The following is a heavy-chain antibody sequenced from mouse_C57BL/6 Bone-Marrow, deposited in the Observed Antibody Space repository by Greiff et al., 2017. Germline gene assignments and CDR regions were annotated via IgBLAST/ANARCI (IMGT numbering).Heavy chain of an antibody. CDR2: INPSSGYT. CDR3: ARLRWAY. V-gene: IGHV1-7*01. J-gene: IGHJ3*01. CDR1: GYTFTSYW. Sequence: VQLQESGAELAKPGASVKLSCKASGYTFTSYWMHWVKQRPGQGLEWIGYINPSSGYTKYNQKFKDKATLTADKSSNTAYMQLSSLTYEDSAVYYCARLRWAYWGQGTLVTVSA. D-gene: IGHD1-1*01.